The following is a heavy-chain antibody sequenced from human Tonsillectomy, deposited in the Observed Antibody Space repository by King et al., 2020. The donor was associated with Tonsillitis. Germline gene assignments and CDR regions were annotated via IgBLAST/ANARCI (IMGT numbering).Heavy chain of an antibody. CDR1: VGSISSGDYS. Sequence: VQLQESGPGLVKPSQTLSLTCTVSVGSISSGDYSCNWIRQHPGKGLEWIGYIYYSGSTSYNPSLTSRVTISVATSKNQFSLKLTSVTVADTAVYYCARLLFRSGSFYYFDYWGQGTLVTVSS. CDR3: ARLLFRSGSFYYFDY. CDR2: IYYSGST. D-gene: IGHD2-21*01. J-gene: IGHJ4*02. V-gene: IGHV4-31*03.